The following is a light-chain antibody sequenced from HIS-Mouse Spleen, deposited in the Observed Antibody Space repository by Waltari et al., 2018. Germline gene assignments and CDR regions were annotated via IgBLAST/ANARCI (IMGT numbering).Light chain of an antibody. Sequence: DIQMTQSPSSLSASVGDRVTITCRASQGISSWLAWYQQKPGKAPELLIYAASTLQSGVPSRFSGSGSGTDFTLTISCLQSEDFATYYCQQYYSFPRTFGQGTKVEIK. CDR1: QGISSW. V-gene: IGKV1D-16*01. J-gene: IGKJ1*01. CDR3: QQYYSFPRT. CDR2: AAS.